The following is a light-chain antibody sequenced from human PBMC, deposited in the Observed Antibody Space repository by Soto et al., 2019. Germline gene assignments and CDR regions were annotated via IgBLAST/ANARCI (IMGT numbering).Light chain of an antibody. V-gene: IGKV3-11*01. CDR1: QSVTSNY. J-gene: IGKJ5*01. CDR3: QQRNIWPPVT. Sequence: EIVMEQSPGTLSLSPGERATLSCRASQSVTSNYLAWYQQKPGQAPRLLIYGAFNRATGIPARFSGSGSGTDFTLTISSLEPEDFAVYYRQQRNIWPPVTFGQGTRLEIK. CDR2: GAF.